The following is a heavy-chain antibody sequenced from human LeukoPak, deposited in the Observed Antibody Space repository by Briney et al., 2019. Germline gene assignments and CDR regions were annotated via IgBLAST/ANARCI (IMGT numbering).Heavy chain of an antibody. CDR1: GITFSRFW. V-gene: IGHV3-23*01. Sequence: GGSLRLSCAASGITFSRFWMSWVRQAPGKGLEWVSAISGSGSSTYYADSVKGRFTISRDNSKNTLYLQMNSLRADDTALYYCAKDRSSGSAVPFDIWGQGTMVTVSS. J-gene: IGHJ3*02. D-gene: IGHD3-22*01. CDR3: AKDRSSGSAVPFDI. CDR2: ISGSGSST.